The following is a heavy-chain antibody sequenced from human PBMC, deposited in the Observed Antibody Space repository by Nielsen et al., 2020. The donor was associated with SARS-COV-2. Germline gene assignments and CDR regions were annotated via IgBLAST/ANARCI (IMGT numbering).Heavy chain of an antibody. V-gene: IGHV3-11*05. D-gene: IGHD3-10*01. J-gene: IGHJ4*02. CDR2: ISSSSSYT. Sequence: GGSLRLSCAASGFTFSDYYMSWIRQAPGKGLEWVSYISSSSSYTNYADSVKGRFTISRDNAKNSLYLQMNSLRAEDTAVYYCARVQGSGSYYFDYWGQGTLVTVSS. CDR3: ARVQGSGSYYFDY. CDR1: GFTFSDYY.